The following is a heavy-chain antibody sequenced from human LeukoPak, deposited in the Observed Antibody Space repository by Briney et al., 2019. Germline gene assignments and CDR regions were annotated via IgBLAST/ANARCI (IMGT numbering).Heavy chain of an antibody. Sequence: GASVKVPCKASGYTFTGYYMHWVRQAPGQGLEWVGWINPNSGGTNYAQKFQGRVTMTRDTSISTAYMELSRLRSGDTAVYYRARDGYCSSTSCYTFDPWGQGTLVTVSS. CDR3: ARDGYCSSTSCYTFDP. CDR1: GYTFTGYY. D-gene: IGHD2-2*03. V-gene: IGHV1-2*02. J-gene: IGHJ5*02. CDR2: INPNSGGT.